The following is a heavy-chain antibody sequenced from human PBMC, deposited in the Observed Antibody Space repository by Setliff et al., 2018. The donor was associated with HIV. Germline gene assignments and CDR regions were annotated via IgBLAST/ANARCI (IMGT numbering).Heavy chain of an antibody. V-gene: IGHV4-34*01. Sequence: PSETLSLTCAVYGRSFSGYYWSWIRQPPGKGLEWIGEINRSGSTNYNPSLKSRVTISVDTSKNQFSLKLSSVTAADTAVYYCARKYSIGGHYYYYYMDVWGIGTTVTVSS. J-gene: IGHJ6*03. CDR1: GRSFSGYY. D-gene: IGHD6-25*01. CDR2: INRSGST. CDR3: ARKYSIGGHYYYYYMDV.